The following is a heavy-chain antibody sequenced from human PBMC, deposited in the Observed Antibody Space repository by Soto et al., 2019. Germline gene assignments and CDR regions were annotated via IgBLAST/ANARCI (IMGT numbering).Heavy chain of an antibody. D-gene: IGHD1-26*01. CDR3: AKVLSSGSYSGALEY. CDR1: GFSITSFA. Sequence: XESLRLSCVASGFSITSFAMSWVRQAPGKGLEWASAISASGGSTYADSVKGRFTISRDNSKNTLYLQMNSLRVEDTAVYYCAKVLSSGSYSGALEYWGQGALVTVSS. J-gene: IGHJ4*02. CDR2: ISASGGST. V-gene: IGHV3-23*01.